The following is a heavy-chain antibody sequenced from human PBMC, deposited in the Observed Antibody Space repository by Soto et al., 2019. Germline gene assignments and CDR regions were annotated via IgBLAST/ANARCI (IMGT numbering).Heavy chain of an antibody. V-gene: IGHV1-2*02. CDR2: INPNSGGT. CDR1: GYTFTGYY. D-gene: IGHD3-10*01. CDR3: ARGSYYYGSGSYLFYYYCGMDV. Sequence: GASVKVSCKASGYTFTGYYMHWVRQAPGQGLEWMGWINPNSGGTNYAQKFQGRVTMTRDTSISTAYMELSRLRSDDTAVYYCARGSYYYGSGSYLFYYYCGMDVWGQGTTVTVSS. J-gene: IGHJ6*02.